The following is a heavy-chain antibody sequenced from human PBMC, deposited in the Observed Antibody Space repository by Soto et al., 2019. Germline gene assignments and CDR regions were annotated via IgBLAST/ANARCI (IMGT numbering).Heavy chain of an antibody. Sequence: GGSLRLSCAASGFTFSSYAMHWVRQAPGKGLERVAVISYDGSNKYYADSVKGRFTISRDNSRNTLYLQMNSLRAEDTAVYYCARDGTYYYGSGSYLFGYYYYMDVWGKGTTVTVSS. J-gene: IGHJ6*03. D-gene: IGHD3-10*01. CDR3: ARDGTYYYGSGSYLFGYYYYMDV. V-gene: IGHV3-30-3*01. CDR1: GFTFSSYA. CDR2: ISYDGSNK.